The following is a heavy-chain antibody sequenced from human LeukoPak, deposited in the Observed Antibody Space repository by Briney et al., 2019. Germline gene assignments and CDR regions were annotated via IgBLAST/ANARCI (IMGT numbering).Heavy chain of an antibody. D-gene: IGHD1-26*01. CDR3: ARTCGSYPCSYYYGMDV. Sequence: ASVKVSCKASGYTFTSYGIICVRQAPGQGLEWMGWISAYNGNTNYVQKLQGRVTMATDTSTSTAYMELRSLRSDDTAVYYCARTCGSYPCSYYYGMDVWGQGTTVTVSS. CDR2: ISAYNGNT. V-gene: IGHV1-18*01. CDR1: GYTFTSYG. J-gene: IGHJ6*02.